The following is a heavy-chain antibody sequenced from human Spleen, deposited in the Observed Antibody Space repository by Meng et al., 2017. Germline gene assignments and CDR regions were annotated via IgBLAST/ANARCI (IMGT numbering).Heavy chain of an antibody. CDR1: GGSLSGYY. D-gene: IGHD3-22*01. Sequence: LLQQWRSGLFKPSETLSLTCAVFGGSLSGYYCNWFRQPPGKGLEWIGGSDHFGNPIYNPSLKGRLTLSVDTSKNQISLRLTSVIAADTAVYYCVYFRSGYFSSGQGTLVTVSS. CDR2: SDHFGNP. CDR3: VYFRSGYFS. V-gene: IGHV4-34*01. J-gene: IGHJ5*02.